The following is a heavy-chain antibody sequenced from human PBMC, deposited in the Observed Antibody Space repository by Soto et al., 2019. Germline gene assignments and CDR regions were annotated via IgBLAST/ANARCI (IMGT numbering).Heavy chain of an antibody. Sequence: QVQLVQSGAEVKKPGSSVKVSCKASGGTFSSYAISWVRQAPGQGLEWMGGIIPIFGTANYAQKFQGRVTITADESTSTAYMELSSLRSEDTAVYYCARDCPKGYYDSSGEWFDPWGQGTLVTVSS. D-gene: IGHD3-22*01. CDR1: GGTFSSYA. V-gene: IGHV1-69*01. CDR3: ARDCPKGYYDSSGEWFDP. J-gene: IGHJ5*02. CDR2: IIPIFGTA.